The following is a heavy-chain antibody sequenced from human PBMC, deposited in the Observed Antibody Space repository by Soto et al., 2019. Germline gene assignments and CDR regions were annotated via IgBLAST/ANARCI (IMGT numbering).Heavy chain of an antibody. Sequence: SETLPHTCAVSGGSISGGGFCWSWIRQPPGKGLEWIGYILHTGGTQYNPSLKSRVSMSVDKSKNQFSLHLTSVTAADTAVYYCARLQFGEGFDYWGQGALVTVSS. D-gene: IGHD3-10*01. J-gene: IGHJ4*02. CDR2: ILHTGGT. V-gene: IGHV4-30-2*01. CDR3: ARLQFGEGFDY. CDR1: GGSISGGGFC.